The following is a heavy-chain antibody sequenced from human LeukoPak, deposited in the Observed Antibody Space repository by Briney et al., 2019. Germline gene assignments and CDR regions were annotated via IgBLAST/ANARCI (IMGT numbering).Heavy chain of an antibody. V-gene: IGHV5-10-1*01. Sequence: GESLRISCKGSGYSFTSYWISWVRQMPGKGLEWMGRIDPGASYTNYSPAFQGHVTISADKSISTAYLQWSRLKASDTAMYYCARGPSVVRGLEVVYWGQGTLVTVSS. CDR3: ARGPSVVRGLEVVY. D-gene: IGHD3-10*01. CDR2: IDPGASYT. J-gene: IGHJ4*02. CDR1: GYSFTSYW.